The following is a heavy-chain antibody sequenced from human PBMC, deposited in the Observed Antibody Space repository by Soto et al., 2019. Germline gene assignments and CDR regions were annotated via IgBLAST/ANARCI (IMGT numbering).Heavy chain of an antibody. CDR2: IYPGDSDT. D-gene: IGHD2-15*01. CDR3: ATSTCSGGSCYYYYGMDV. J-gene: IGHJ6*02. Sequence: GESLKISCKGSGYSFTSYWIGWVRQMPGKGLEWMGIIYPGDSDTRYSPSFQGQVTISADKSISTAYLQWSSLKASDTAMYYCATSTCSGGSCYYYYGMDVWGQGTTVTV. CDR1: GYSFTSYW. V-gene: IGHV5-51*01.